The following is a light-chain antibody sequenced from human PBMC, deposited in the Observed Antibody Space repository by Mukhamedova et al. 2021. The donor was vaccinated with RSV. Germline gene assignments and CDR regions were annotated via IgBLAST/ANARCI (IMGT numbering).Light chain of an antibody. CDR1: NIGSKS. CDR2: YDS. Sequence: GGNNIGSKSVHWYQQKPGQAPVLVIYYDSDRPSGIPERFSGSNSGNMATLTISRVEAGDEADYYCQVWDSSSDHVVFGGGTKLTV. J-gene: IGLJ2*01. V-gene: IGLV3-21*04. CDR3: QVWDSSSDHVV.